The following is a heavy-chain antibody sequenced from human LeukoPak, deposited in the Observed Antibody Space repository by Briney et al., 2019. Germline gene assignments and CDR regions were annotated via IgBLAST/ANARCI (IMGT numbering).Heavy chain of an antibody. Sequence: ASVKVSCKASGYTFSDYFMHWVRPAPGQGLEWMGWISPEGGDTHYAQRFQGRVTMTRDTSISAAYMELTSLSSDDTAVYYCARNYGHNSKYFDFWGQGTLVTVSS. CDR2: ISPEGGDT. D-gene: IGHD4-17*01. CDR3: ARNYGHNSKYFDF. V-gene: IGHV1-2*02. CDR1: GYTFSDYF. J-gene: IGHJ4*02.